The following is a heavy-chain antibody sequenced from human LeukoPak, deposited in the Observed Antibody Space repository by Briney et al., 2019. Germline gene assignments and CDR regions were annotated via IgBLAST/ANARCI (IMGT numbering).Heavy chain of an antibody. CDR1: GFTFSDYW. D-gene: IGHD2-2*01. Sequence: GGSLRLSCTASGFTFSDYWMTWVRQAPGKGLEWVSGISVSDDSTYYADSVKGRFTMSRDNSNNMLYLQMNSLRAEDTAVYYCAKDRFCSSTNCPYDQWGQGTLVTVSS. J-gene: IGHJ5*02. CDR2: ISVSDDST. CDR3: AKDRFCSSTNCPYDQ. V-gene: IGHV3-23*01.